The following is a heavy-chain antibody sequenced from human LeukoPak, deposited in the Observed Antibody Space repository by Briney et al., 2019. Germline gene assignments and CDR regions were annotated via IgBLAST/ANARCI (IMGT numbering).Heavy chain of an antibody. Sequence: EASVKGSCKASGGTFSSYAISWVRQAPGQGLEWMGGIIPIFGTANYAQKFQGRVTITADESTSTAYMELSSLRSEDTAVYYCARVTRGQWLLPMYNWFDPWGQGTLVTVSS. CDR2: IIPIFGTA. V-gene: IGHV1-69*13. CDR1: GGTFSSYA. J-gene: IGHJ5*02. D-gene: IGHD3-22*01. CDR3: ARVTRGQWLLPMYNWFDP.